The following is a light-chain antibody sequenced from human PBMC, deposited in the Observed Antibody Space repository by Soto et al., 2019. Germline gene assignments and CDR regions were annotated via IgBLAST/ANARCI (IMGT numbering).Light chain of an antibody. CDR1: SSDVGDYKF. CDR2: EVS. V-gene: IGLV2-8*01. Sequence: QSALTQPPSASGSPGQSVTISCTGTSSDVGDYKFVSWHQQHPGKAPKLLIYEVSRRPSGVPDRFSGSKSGNTASLTVSGLQAEDEADYYCSSYAGNNNVVFGGGTQLTVL. J-gene: IGLJ2*01. CDR3: SSYAGNNNVV.